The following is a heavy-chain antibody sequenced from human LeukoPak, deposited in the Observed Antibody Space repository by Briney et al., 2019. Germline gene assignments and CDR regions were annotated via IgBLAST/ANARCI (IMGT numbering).Heavy chain of an antibody. CDR3: ARAMTTKNWFDP. CDR2: ISAYNGNT. Sequence: ASVKVSCKASGYTFTSYGISWVRQAPGQGLEWMGWISAYNGNTNYALKLQGRVTMTTDTSTSTAYMELRSLRSDDTAVYYCARAMTTKNWFDPWGQGTLVTVSS. V-gene: IGHV1-18*01. CDR1: GYTFTSYG. J-gene: IGHJ5*02. D-gene: IGHD4-11*01.